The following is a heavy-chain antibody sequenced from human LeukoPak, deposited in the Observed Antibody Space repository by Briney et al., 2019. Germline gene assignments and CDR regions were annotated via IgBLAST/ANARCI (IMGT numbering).Heavy chain of an antibody. J-gene: IGHJ4*02. D-gene: IGHD6-19*01. CDR2: ISGFNGYS. CDR3: ARDQGYTSEWLDY. CDR1: GNTFSNYG. V-gene: IGHV1-18*01. Sequence: ASVKVSCKASGNTFSNYGISWVRQATGQGLEWRGWISGFNGYSRYAQNLQGRVTMTTDTSTITAYMELRSLISDDTAVYYCARDQGYTSEWLDYWGQGTLVTVSS.